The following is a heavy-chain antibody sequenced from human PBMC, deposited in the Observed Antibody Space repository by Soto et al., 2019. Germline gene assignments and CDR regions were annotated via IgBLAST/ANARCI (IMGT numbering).Heavy chain of an antibody. Sequence: QVQLQESGPGLVMPSQTLSLTCTVSGGSITSDNYCWTWIRQHPVKGLEWMGHIYYSGSTSYNPSLKSRVTISIDTSKHQFSLKLTSVTAADTAVYYCARDGDYFGSGSPPLLSKWGQGTLVTVSS. V-gene: IGHV4-31*03. CDR3: ARDGDYFGSGSPPLLSK. J-gene: IGHJ4*02. D-gene: IGHD3-10*01. CDR1: GGSITSDNYC. CDR2: IYYSGST.